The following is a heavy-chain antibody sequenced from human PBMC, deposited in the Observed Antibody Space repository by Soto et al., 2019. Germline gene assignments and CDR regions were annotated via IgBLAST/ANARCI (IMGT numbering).Heavy chain of an antibody. CDR1: GFTFSSYA. CDR2: ISGSGGST. CDR3: AKDSGGPATLFLSGPI. V-gene: IGHV3-23*01. Sequence: EVQLLESGGGLVQPGGSLRLSCAASGFTFSSYAMSWVRQAPGKGLEWVSAISGSGGSTYYADSVKGRFTISRDNSKNTLYLQMNSLRAEDTAVYYCAKDSGGPATLFLSGPIWGQGTLVTVSS. D-gene: IGHD2-15*01. J-gene: IGHJ4*02.